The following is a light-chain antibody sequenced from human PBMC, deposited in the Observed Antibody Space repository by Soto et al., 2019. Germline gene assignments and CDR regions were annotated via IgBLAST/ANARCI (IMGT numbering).Light chain of an antibody. J-gene: IGKJ2*01. CDR1: QSISSSY. CDR3: QQYGGSPPYT. Sequence: EIALTQSPGTLSLSPGERATLSCRASQSISSSYLAWYQQKPGQAPRLLIYGASSRATGIPDRFSGSGSGTDVTLTISRLEPEDFAVYYCQQYGGSPPYTFGQGTKLEIK. CDR2: GAS. V-gene: IGKV3-20*01.